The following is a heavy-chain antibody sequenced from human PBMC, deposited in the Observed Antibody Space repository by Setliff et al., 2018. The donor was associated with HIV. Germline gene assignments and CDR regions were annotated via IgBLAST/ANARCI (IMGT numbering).Heavy chain of an antibody. CDR3: ARGVIRGVISQGGLDY. CDR2: INAANGRT. D-gene: IGHD3-10*01. Sequence: ASVKVSCKASGFTFTTYAVHWVRQAPGQRPEWMGWINAANGRTRYPQRFEARVTITMDTGASTAYMELNSLRSEDSAVYYCARGVIRGVISQGGLDYWGPGTLVTVSS. V-gene: IGHV1-3*01. CDR1: GFTFTTYA. J-gene: IGHJ4*02.